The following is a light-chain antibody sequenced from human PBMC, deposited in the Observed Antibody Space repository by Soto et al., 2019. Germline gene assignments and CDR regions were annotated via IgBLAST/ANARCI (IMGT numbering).Light chain of an antibody. CDR2: GAS. V-gene: IGKV3-15*01. Sequence: EIVMTQSPATLSVSPGERATLSCRASQSVNSGLAWYQQKPGQAPRLLIYGASTRATGVPARFSGSGSGTEFTLTISSLQSEDFAGYYCQQYNDWRTFGQGTKVEIK. J-gene: IGKJ1*01. CDR1: QSVNSG. CDR3: QQYNDWRT.